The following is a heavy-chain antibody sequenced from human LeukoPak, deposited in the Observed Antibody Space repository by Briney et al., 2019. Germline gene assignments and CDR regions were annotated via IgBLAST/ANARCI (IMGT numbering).Heavy chain of an antibody. CDR3: ARGKYGGYFIGY. CDR1: GFTFDDYA. V-gene: IGHV3-74*01. CDR2: IKPDGSDT. Sequence: GGSLRLSCAASGFTFDDYAMHWVRQAAGKGLVWVSRIKPDGSDTNYADSVKGRFTISRDNAKNTVYLQMNSLRAEDTAVYYCARGKYGGYFIGYWGQGTLVTVSS. J-gene: IGHJ4*02. D-gene: IGHD5-12*01.